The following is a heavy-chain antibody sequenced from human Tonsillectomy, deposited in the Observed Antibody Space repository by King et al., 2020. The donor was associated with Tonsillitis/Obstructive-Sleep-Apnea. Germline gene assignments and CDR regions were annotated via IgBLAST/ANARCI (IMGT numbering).Heavy chain of an antibody. CDR2: ISGSGGST. CDR1: GVTFSSYA. J-gene: IGHJ4*02. V-gene: IGHV3-23*04. D-gene: IGHD6-25*01. CDR3: TKDAAFDY. Sequence: VQLVESGGGLVQPGWSLRLSCAASGVTFSSYAMSWVRQAPGKGLEWVSAISGSGGSTYYADSVKCRFTISRENSKNTLYLQMNSLSAEDTAVYYCTKDAAFDYWGQGTLVTVSS.